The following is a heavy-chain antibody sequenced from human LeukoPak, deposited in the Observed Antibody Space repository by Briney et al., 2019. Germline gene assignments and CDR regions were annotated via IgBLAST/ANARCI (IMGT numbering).Heavy chain of an antibody. D-gene: IGHD6-13*01. CDR1: GYTLTELS. V-gene: IGHV1-24*01. CDR2: FDPEDGET. Sequence: PWASVKVSCKVSGYTLTELSMHWVRQAPGKGLEWMGGFDPEDGETIYAQKFQGRVTMTEDTSTDTAYMELSSLRSEDTAVYYCATAVVAAAPYYFDYWGQGTLVTVSS. CDR3: ATAVVAAAPYYFDY. J-gene: IGHJ4*02.